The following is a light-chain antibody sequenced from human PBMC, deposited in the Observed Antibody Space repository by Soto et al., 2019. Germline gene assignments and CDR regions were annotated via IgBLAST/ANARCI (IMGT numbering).Light chain of an antibody. V-gene: IGKV3-15*01. CDR3: QQYYDYPPLI. CDR1: RNINRK. Sequence: EIVMTQSPATLSVSPGERATLSCRASRNINRKLAWYQQKPGQAPRLLISGPSTRATGIPARFSGSGSGTEFTLTISILQSEDFAVYYCQQYYDYPPLIFGGGTKVEIK. CDR2: GPS. J-gene: IGKJ4*01.